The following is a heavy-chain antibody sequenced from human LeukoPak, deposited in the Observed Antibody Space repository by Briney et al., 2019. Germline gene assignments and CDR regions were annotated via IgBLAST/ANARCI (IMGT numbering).Heavy chain of an antibody. J-gene: IGHJ3*02. Sequence: SETLSLTCTVSGGSISSYYWGWIRQPPGKGLEWIGSIYYSGSTYYNPSLKSRVTISVDTSKNQFSLKLSSVTAADTAVYYCARDTWTYYYGSGSSLWFIWGQGTMVTVSS. CDR2: IYYSGST. D-gene: IGHD3-10*01. CDR3: ARDTWTYYYGSGSSLWFI. CDR1: GGSISSYY. V-gene: IGHV4-39*07.